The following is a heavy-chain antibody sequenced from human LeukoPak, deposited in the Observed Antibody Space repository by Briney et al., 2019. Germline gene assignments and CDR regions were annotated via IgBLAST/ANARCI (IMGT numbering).Heavy chain of an antibody. CDR2: IRYDGSNE. V-gene: IGHV3-30*02. Sequence: GGSLRLSCAASGFTFSSYGMHWVRQAPGKGLEWVAFIRYDGSNEYYADSVKGRFTISRDNSKNTLYLQMNSLRAEDTAVYYCAKAPYYYDSSGYRNYMDVWGKGTTVTVSS. J-gene: IGHJ6*03. D-gene: IGHD3-22*01. CDR1: GFTFSSYG. CDR3: AKAPYYYDSSGYRNYMDV.